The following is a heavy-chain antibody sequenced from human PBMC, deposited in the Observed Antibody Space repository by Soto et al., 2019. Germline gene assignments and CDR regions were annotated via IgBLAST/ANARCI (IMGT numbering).Heavy chain of an antibody. CDR1: GGTFSSYA. CDR3: ARANYSPSGSQRQVWFDP. D-gene: IGHD1-26*01. CDR2: IIPIFGTA. Sequence: GASVKVSCKASGGTFSSYAISWVRQAPGQGLEWMGGIIPIFGTANYAQKFQGRVTITADESTSTAYMELSSLRSEDTAVYYCARANYSPSGSQRQVWFDPWGQGTLVTVSS. J-gene: IGHJ5*02. V-gene: IGHV1-69*13.